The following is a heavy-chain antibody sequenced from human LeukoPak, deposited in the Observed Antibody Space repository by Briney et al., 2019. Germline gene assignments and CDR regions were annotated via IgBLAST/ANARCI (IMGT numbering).Heavy chain of an antibody. CDR1: GHTFTTYY. CDR3: ARGGVRTAASSLGY. CDR2: INPNSGGT. V-gene: IGHV1-2*02. J-gene: IGHJ4*01. D-gene: IGHD6-13*01. Sequence: ASVKVSCKASGHTFTTYYLHWVRQAPGQGLEWMGWINPNSGGTNFAQKFRGRVTMTRDTSITTAYMELTRLKSDDTAVYYCARGGVRTAASSLGYWGQGTLVTVSS.